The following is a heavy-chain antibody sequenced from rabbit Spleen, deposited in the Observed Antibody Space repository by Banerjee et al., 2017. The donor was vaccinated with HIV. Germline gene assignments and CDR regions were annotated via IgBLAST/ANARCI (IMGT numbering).Heavy chain of an antibody. CDR2: IDSGSSGFT. CDR1: GVSFSGSSY. Sequence: QEQLVESGGGLVKPGASLTLTCIASGVSFSGSSYMCWVRQAPGKGLEWIACIDSGSSGFTYFASWASGRFTISRTSSTTVTLRMTSLTAADRATYFCARDLVGVIGWNLYLWGPGTLVTVS. D-gene: IGHD2-1*01. J-gene: IGHJ4*01. CDR3: ARDLVGVIGWNLYL. V-gene: IGHV1S45*01.